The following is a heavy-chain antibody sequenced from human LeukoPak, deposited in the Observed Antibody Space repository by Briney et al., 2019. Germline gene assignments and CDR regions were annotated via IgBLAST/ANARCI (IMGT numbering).Heavy chain of an antibody. V-gene: IGHV4-59*01. D-gene: IGHD2-21*01. CDR3: ARLFEVVDAFDV. CDR1: GGSISSYY. J-gene: IGHJ3*01. CDR2: IYYSGST. Sequence: SETLSLTCTVSGGSISSYYWSWIRQPPGKGLEWIGYIYYSGSTNYNPFLNSRVTISVDASKNQFSLKLSSVTAADTAVYYCARLFEVVDAFDVWGQGPMVTVSS.